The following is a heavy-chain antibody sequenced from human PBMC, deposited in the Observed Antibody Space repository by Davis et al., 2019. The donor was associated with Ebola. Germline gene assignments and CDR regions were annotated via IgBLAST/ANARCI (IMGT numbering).Heavy chain of an antibody. CDR1: GYSFTNYW. Sequence: PGGSLRLSCQGFGYSFTNYWIGWVRRMPGKGLEWVGIIYPGDSDTRYSPSFQGQVTISGDKSINTAYLQWSSLKASDTAMYYCARHLLPYVSLDYWGQGTLVTVSS. D-gene: IGHD2-8*01. J-gene: IGHJ4*02. CDR3: ARHLLPYVSLDY. V-gene: IGHV5-51*01. CDR2: IYPGDSDT.